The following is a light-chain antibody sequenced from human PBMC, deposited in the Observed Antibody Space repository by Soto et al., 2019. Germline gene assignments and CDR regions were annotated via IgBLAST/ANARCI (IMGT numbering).Light chain of an antibody. J-gene: IGKJ1*01. Sequence: EIVLTQSPGTLSLSPGERATLSCRASQSVSSDYLAWYQQKPGQSPRLLVYGVSSRATGIPDRFSGSGSGTDFTLTISRLETEDLAVYYCQQNGSSPMTFGQGTKVEIQ. CDR2: GVS. V-gene: IGKV3-20*01. CDR3: QQNGSSPMT. CDR1: QSVSSDY.